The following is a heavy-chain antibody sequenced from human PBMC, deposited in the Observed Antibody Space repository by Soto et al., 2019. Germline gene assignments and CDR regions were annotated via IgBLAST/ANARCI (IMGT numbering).Heavy chain of an antibody. CDR3: AEENRGASL. CDR2: INPRSGST. V-gene: IGHV1-46*01. CDR1: EYIFTKYY. J-gene: IGHJ4*02. Sequence: GASVKVSCKASEYIFTKYYMHWVRQAPGQGLEWMGMINPRSGSTVHAEKFQGRLTTTRDTSTSTVYMELSSLRSEDTAVYYCAEENRGASLWGQGTLVTVSS.